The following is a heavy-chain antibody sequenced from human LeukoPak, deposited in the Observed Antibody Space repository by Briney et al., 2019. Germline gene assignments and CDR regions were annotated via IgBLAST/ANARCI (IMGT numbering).Heavy chain of an antibody. J-gene: IGHJ4*02. D-gene: IGHD5-18*01. CDR3: ARGRLVGSSYGTFDY. V-gene: IGHV1-46*01. CDR2: INPSGGTT. CDR1: GYTFTSYY. Sequence: ASVKVSCKASGYTFTSYYVHWVRQAPGQGLEWVGIINPSGGTTSNAQKFQGRVTMTRDMSTSTVYMELSSLRSEDTAVYYCARGRLVGSSYGTFDYWGQGTQVTVSS.